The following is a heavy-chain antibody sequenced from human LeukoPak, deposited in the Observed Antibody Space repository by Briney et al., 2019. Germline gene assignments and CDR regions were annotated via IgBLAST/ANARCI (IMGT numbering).Heavy chain of an antibody. D-gene: IGHD6-6*01. CDR2: INPNSGAT. J-gene: IGHJ4*02. Sequence: ASVKVSCKASANTLGYYIHWVRQAPGQGLEWMGWINPNSGATNYAQKFQGRVTMTRDTSISTGYMELSRLTSDDTAVYYCARWGSSSGLDYWGQGTLVTVSS. V-gene: IGHV1-2*02. CDR3: ARWGSSSGLDY. CDR1: ANTLGYY.